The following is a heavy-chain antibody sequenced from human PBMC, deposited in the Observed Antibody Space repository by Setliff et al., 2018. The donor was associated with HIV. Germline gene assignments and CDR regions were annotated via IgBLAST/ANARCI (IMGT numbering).Heavy chain of an antibody. CDR3: ASLKTSEYVLLDY. J-gene: IGHJ4*02. CDR2: IHTSGST. D-gene: IGHD2-8*01. Sequence: PSETLSLTCTVSGGSISSGSYYWSWIRQPAGKGLEWIGRIHTSGSTNYNPSLKSRVTISVDTSKNQFSLKLSSVTAADTAVYYCASLKTSEYVLLDYWGQGTLVTVSS. V-gene: IGHV4-61*02. CDR1: GGSISSGSYY.